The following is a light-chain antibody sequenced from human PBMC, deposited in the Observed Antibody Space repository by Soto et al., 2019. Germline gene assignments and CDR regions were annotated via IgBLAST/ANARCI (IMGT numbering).Light chain of an antibody. CDR3: GTWDTSLSAYV. V-gene: IGLV1-40*01. Sequence: QSVLTQPPSVSGAPGERVTISCTGSSSDIGAGYRVRWYQQVPGTAPKLLIYDNTNRPSGVSVRFSGSKSGTTATLAITGLQTGDEAEYYCGTWDTSLSAYVFAAGTKLTVL. CDR1: SSDIGAGYR. CDR2: DNT. J-gene: IGLJ1*01.